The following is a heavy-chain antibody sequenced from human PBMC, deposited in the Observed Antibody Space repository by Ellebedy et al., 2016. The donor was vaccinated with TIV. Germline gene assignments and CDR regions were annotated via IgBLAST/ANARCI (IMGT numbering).Heavy chain of an antibody. D-gene: IGHD2-2*01. J-gene: IGHJ4*01. V-gene: IGHV3-33*01. CDR2: IWYDGSHK. Sequence: GESLKISCAASGFTFSNYGMHWVRQAPGKGLEWVAVIWYDGSHKFYGDSVKGRFTISRDNSKRTLCLQMNSLTAEDTAVYYCARDPRVVVPAAMEYWGQGTRVTVSS. CDR1: GFTFSNYG. CDR3: ARDPRVVVPAAMEY.